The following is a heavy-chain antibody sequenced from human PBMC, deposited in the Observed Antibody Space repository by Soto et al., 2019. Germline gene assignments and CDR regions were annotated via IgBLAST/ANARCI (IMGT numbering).Heavy chain of an antibody. D-gene: IGHD6-13*01. CDR1: GGTFSSYA. Sequence: SVKVSCKASGGTFSSYAISWVRQAPGQGLEWMGGIIPIFGTANYAQKFQGRVTITADESTSTAYMELSSLRSEDTAVYYCARLCPGIAATGPRHLDVWGQGTTVTVS. CDR2: IIPIFGTA. V-gene: IGHV1-69*13. CDR3: ARLCPGIAATGPRHLDV. J-gene: IGHJ6*02.